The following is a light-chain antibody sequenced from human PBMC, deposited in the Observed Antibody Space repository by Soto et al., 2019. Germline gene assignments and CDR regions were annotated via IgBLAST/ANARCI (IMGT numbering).Light chain of an antibody. J-gene: IGLJ3*02. CDR2: EVS. Sequence: QSVLTQPPSASGSPGQSVTISCTGTSSDVGGYNYVSWYQQRPDKAPKLLISEVSKRPSGVPDRFSGSKSGSTASLTVSGLQTEDEADYYCNSYAGSNNWVFGGGTKLTVL. CDR3: NSYAGSNNWV. CDR1: SSDVGGYNY. V-gene: IGLV2-8*01.